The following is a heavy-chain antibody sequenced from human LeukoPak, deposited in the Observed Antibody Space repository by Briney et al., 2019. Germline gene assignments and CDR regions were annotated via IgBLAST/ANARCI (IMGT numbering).Heavy chain of an antibody. J-gene: IGHJ4*02. Sequence: GSLRLSCAASGFTLSSYAMSWVRQAPGKGLERVSTISGGGVSTYYADSVKGRFTISRDNPKNTLYLHMNSLRADDTAVYYCATLKRFCSGGSCYSDRQYYFDYWGQGTLVTVSS. CDR1: GFTLSSYA. CDR3: ATLKRFCSGGSCYSDRQYYFDY. D-gene: IGHD2-15*01. V-gene: IGHV3-23*01. CDR2: ISGGGVST.